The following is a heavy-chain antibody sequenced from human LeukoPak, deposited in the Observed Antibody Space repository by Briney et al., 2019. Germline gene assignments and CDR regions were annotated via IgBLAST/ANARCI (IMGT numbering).Heavy chain of an antibody. J-gene: IGHJ4*02. D-gene: IGHD4-11*01. CDR2: IYHSGST. V-gene: IGHV4-30-2*01. Sequence: PSETLSLTCTVSGGSISSGGYYWSWIRQPPGKGLEWIGYIYHSGSTYYNPSLKSRVTISVDRSKNQFSLKLSSVTAADTAVYYCARVGLQSTTGGLNWGQGTLVTVSS. CDR3: ARVGLQSTTGGLN. CDR1: GGSISSGGYY.